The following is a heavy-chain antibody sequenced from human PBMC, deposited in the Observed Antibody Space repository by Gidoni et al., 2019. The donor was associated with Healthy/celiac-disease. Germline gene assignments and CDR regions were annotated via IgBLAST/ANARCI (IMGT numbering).Heavy chain of an antibody. CDR1: GDTFTSYD. Sequence: QVQLVQSGAEVKKPGASVKVSCKASGDTFTSYDINWVRQATGQGLEWMGWMNPNSGNTGYAQNFPGRVTMTRNTSISTAYMELSSLRSEDTAVYYCARGGLWFGELLPYDYWGQGTLVTVSS. CDR3: ARGGLWFGELLPYDY. J-gene: IGHJ4*02. CDR2: MNPNSGNT. D-gene: IGHD3-10*01. V-gene: IGHV1-8*01.